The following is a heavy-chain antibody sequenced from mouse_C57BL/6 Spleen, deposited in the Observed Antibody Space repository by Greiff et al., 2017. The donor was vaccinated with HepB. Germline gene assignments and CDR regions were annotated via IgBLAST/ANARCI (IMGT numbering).Heavy chain of an antibody. Sequence: EVQLQQSGPELVKPGASVKIPCKASGYTFTDYNMDWVKQSHGKSLEWIGDINPNNGGTIYNQKFKGKATLTVDKSSSTAYMELRSLTSEDTAVYYCARYRLGRYYFDYWGQSTTLTVSS. CDR3: ARYRLGRYYFDY. CDR2: INPNNGGT. D-gene: IGHD4-1*01. V-gene: IGHV1-18*01. CDR1: GYTFTDYN. J-gene: IGHJ2*01.